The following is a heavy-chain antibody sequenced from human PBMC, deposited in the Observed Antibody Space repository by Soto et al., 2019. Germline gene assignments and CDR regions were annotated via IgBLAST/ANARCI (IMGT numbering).Heavy chain of an antibody. CDR3: ARDLEVTDTAMVIRDFDY. D-gene: IGHD5-18*01. CDR1: GYTFTSYG. V-gene: IGHV1-18*04. J-gene: IGHJ4*02. CDR2: ISAYNGNT. Sequence: QVQLVQSGAEVKKPGASVKVSCKASGYTFTSYGISWVRQAPGQGLEWMGWISAYNGNTNYAQKLQGRVTMTTDTSTSTAYMELRSLRSDDTAVYYCARDLEVTDTAMVIRDFDYWGQGTLVTVSS.